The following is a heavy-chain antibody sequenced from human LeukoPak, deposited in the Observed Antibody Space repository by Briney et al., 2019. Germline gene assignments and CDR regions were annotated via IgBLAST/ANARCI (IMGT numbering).Heavy chain of an antibody. Sequence: GGSLTLSCAASGFTFSSYSMNWVRQAPGKGLEWVSSISSSSSYIYYADSVKGRFTISRDNAKNSLYLQMNSLRAEDTAVYYCARDAPSGSYYRAADYWGQGTLVTVSS. CDR3: ARDAPSGSYYRAADY. J-gene: IGHJ4*02. CDR1: GFTFSSYS. D-gene: IGHD1-26*01. CDR2: ISSSSSYI. V-gene: IGHV3-21*01.